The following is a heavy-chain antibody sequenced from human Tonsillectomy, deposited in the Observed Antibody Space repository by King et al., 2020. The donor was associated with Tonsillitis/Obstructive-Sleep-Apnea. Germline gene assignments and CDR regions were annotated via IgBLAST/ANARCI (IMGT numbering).Heavy chain of an antibody. Sequence: VQLVESGGGLVQPGGSLRLSCAASGFTFSSYWMHWVRQAPGKGLVWVSRIKRDGSSTSYADSVKGRFTISRDNAKNTLYLQMNSLRAEDMAVYYCTREAGRSYYMDVWGKGTTVTVSS. J-gene: IGHJ6*03. D-gene: IGHD3-10*01. CDR3: TREAGRSYYMDV. V-gene: IGHV3-74*01. CDR2: IKRDGSST. CDR1: GFTFSSYW.